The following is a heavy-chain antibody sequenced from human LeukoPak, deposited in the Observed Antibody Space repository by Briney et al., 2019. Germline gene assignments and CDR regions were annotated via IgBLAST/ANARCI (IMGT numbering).Heavy chain of an antibody. CDR3: AKGGSPSCYSSSGY. CDR2: ISYDGSNT. D-gene: IGHD2-2*01. CDR1: GFTFSNYG. V-gene: IGHV3-33*05. J-gene: IGHJ4*02. Sequence: AGGSLRLSCAASGFTFSNYGMHWVRQAPGKGLEWVAVISYDGSNTFYADSVKGRFTISRDNSKNTLYLQMNSLRGEDTAVYYCAKGGSPSCYSSSGYWGQGTLVTVSS.